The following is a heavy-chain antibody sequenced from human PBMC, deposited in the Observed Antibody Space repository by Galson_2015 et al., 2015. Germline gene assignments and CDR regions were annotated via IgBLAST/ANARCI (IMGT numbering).Heavy chain of an antibody. Sequence: SETLSLTCPVSVGSVNSGTYYWTWIRQSPEKGLQWIGYIDYSGNTDYNPSLKSRVTISGDTSRNPFSLRLGSVTAADTAGFYCARLGLGGGEGSWGQGTLVAVSS. D-gene: IGHD3-10*01. V-gene: IGHV4-61*01. CDR3: ARLGLGGGEGS. CDR2: IDYSGNT. CDR1: VGSVNSGTYY. J-gene: IGHJ4*02.